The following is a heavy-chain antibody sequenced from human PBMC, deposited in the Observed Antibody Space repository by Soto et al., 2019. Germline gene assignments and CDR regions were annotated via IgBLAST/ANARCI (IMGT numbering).Heavy chain of an antibody. Sequence: WTWIRQTPGKGLEWIGEINDSGNINYKPSLKSRVTILVDTAKKQISLKLSSVTAADTAVYYCARGLILWFGELSRRGGYYYYMDVWGKGTSVTVSS. CDR2: INDSGNI. V-gene: IGHV4-34*01. CDR3: ARGLILWFGELSRRGGYYYYMDV. D-gene: IGHD3-10*01. J-gene: IGHJ6*03.